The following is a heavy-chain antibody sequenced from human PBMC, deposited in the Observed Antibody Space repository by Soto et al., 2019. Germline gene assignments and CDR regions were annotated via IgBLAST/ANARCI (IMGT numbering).Heavy chain of an antibody. V-gene: IGHV1-69*01. CDR3: ARGRGYDSNDYYYAY. Sequence: QVQLVQSGAEVRKPGSSVKVSYKASGGTFSRHAISWVRQAPGQGLEWMGGIIPIFGTANHAQKFQGRVTIIADESTSTVYMELSSLRSEDTAMYYCARGRGYDSNDYYYAYWGQGTLVIVSS. CDR2: IIPIFGTA. CDR1: GGTFSRHA. D-gene: IGHD3-22*01. J-gene: IGHJ4*02.